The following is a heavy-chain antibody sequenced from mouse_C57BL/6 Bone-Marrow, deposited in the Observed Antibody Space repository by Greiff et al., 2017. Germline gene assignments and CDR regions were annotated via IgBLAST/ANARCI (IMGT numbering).Heavy chain of an antibody. CDR2: IHPNSGST. CDR3: AEGLRRGSWFAY. D-gene: IGHD2-4*01. J-gene: IGHJ3*01. Sequence: VQLQQPGAELVKPGASVKLSCKASGYTFTSYWMHWVKQRPGQGLEWIGMIHPNSGSTNYNEKFKSKATLTVDKSSSTAYMHLSSLTSEDSAVYYCAEGLRRGSWFAYWGQGTLVTVSA. V-gene: IGHV1-64*01. CDR1: GYTFTSYW.